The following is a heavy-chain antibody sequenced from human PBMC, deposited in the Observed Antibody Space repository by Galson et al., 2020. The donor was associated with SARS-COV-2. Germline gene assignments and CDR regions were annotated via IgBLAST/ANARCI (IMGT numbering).Heavy chain of an antibody. CDR1: GYTFASYR. CDR2: IYPTDSET. CDR3: ARWDGTVDY. V-gene: IGHV5-51*01. Sequence: GESLKISCQGSGYTFASYRLGWVRQLPGKGLEWMGIIYPTDSETRYSPSFQGQVTISADKSISTVYLQWTSLQASDTAIYYCARWDGTVDYWGQGTLVTVS. D-gene: IGHD1-26*01. J-gene: IGHJ4*02.